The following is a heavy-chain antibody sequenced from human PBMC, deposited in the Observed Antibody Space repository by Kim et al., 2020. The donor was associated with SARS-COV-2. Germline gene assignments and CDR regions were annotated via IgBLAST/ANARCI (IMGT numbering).Heavy chain of an antibody. V-gene: IGHV4-59*08. CDR1: GGSISSYY. D-gene: IGHD3-22*01. CDR2: IYYSGST. J-gene: IGHJ4*02. Sequence: SETLSLTCTVSGGSISSYYWSWIRQPPGKGLEWIGYIYYSGSTNYNPSLKSRVTISVDTSKNQFSLKLSPVTAADTAVYYCARHPDYYDSSGYYGELDYWGQGTLVTVSS. CDR3: ARHPDYYDSSGYYGELDY.